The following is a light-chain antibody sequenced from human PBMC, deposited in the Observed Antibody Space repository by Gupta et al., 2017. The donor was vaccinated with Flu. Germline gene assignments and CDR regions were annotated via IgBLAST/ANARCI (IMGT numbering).Light chain of an antibody. CDR3: QQYNNWPLT. Sequence: GERATLSCRASQSVSSNLAWYQQKPGQTPRLVIYGASTRATGIPARFSGSGSGTEFTLTISSLQSEDFAVYHCQQYNNWPLTFGGGTKVEIK. V-gene: IGKV3-15*01. J-gene: IGKJ4*01. CDR1: QSVSSN. CDR2: GAS.